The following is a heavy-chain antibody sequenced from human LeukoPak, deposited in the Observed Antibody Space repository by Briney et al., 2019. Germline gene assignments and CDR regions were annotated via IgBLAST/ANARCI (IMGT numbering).Heavy chain of an antibody. CDR1: GGSISSYY. D-gene: IGHD6-19*01. CDR2: IYYSGST. J-gene: IGHJ4*02. CDR3: ARDRVAVAGSFDS. Sequence: SETLSLTCTVSGGSISSYYWSWIRQPPGKGLEWIGYIYYSGSTNYNPSLTSRVTISVDTSTNQFSLKLSSVTAADTAVYYCARDRVAVAGSFDSWGQGTLVTVSS. V-gene: IGHV4-59*01.